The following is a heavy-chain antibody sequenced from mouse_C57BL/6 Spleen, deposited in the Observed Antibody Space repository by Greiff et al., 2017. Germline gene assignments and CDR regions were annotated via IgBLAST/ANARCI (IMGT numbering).Heavy chain of an antibody. D-gene: IGHD1-1*02. CDR2: IYPSDSET. CDR1: GYTFTSYW. J-gene: IGHJ2*01. V-gene: IGHV1-61*01. CDR3: ARRAMAYYFDY. Sequence: QVQLKQPGAELVRPGSSVKLSCKASGYTFTSYWMDWVKQRPGQGLEWIGNIYPSDSETHYNQKFKDKATLTVDKSSSTAYMQLSSLTSEDSAVYYCARRAMAYYFDYWGQGTTLTVSS.